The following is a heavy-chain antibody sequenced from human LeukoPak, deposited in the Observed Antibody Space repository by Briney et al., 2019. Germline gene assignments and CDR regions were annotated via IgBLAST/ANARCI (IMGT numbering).Heavy chain of an antibody. CDR3: AKQAYSDFWSGYYTGNYFDY. Sequence: GGSLRLSCAASGFTFSSYAMTWVRQAPGKRLEWVSSFNGSGGTTYYADSVKGRFTISRDNSKNTLFLQMDSLRAEDTAVYYCAKQAYSDFWSGYYTGNYFDYWGQGTLVTVSS. D-gene: IGHD3-3*01. V-gene: IGHV3-23*01. CDR2: FNGSGGTT. J-gene: IGHJ4*02. CDR1: GFTFSSYA.